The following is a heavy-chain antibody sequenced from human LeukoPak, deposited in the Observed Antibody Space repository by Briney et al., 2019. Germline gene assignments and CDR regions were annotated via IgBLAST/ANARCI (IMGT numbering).Heavy chain of an antibody. J-gene: IGHJ4*02. CDR3: ARGDPALHFDY. V-gene: IGHV3-21*01. CDR2: ISSSSSYI. CDR1: GYTFSGGFA. Sequence: GGSLRLSCEVSGYTFSGGFAMSWVRQAPGKGLEWVSSISSSSSYIYYADSVKGRFTISRDNAKNSLYLQMNSLRAEDTAVYYCARGDPALHFDYWGQGTLVTVSS.